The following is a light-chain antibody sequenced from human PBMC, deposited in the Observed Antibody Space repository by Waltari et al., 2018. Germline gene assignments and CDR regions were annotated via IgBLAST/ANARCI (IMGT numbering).Light chain of an antibody. CDR1: QTVRTTY. Sequence: EIVLTQSPGTLSLSPGARATLSCRASQTVRTTYLAWYQQKPGHAPTLPIYGASNRATGIPYRFSGSGSGTDFSLTISSLEPEDFAVYYCQQYDISPLTFGGGTKVEIK. V-gene: IGKV3-20*01. CDR2: GAS. J-gene: IGKJ4*01. CDR3: QQYDISPLT.